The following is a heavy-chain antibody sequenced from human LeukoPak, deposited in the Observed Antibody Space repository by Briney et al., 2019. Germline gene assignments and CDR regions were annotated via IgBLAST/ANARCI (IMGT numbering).Heavy chain of an antibody. CDR2: ISWNSGSI. CDR3: AKDGGYHFDY. D-gene: IGHD5-12*01. CDR1: GFTFDDYA. J-gene: IGHJ4*02. Sequence: SGGSLRLSCAASGFTFDDYAMHWVRQAPGKGQEWVSGISWNSGSIDYADSVKGRLTISRDNAKNSLYLQMNSLRAEDTALYYCAKDGGYHFDYWGQGTLVTVSS. V-gene: IGHV3-9*01.